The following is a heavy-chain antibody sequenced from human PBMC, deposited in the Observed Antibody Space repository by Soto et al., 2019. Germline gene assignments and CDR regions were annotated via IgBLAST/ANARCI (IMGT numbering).Heavy chain of an antibody. V-gene: IGHV1-3*01. CDR1: GYTFTSYA. J-gene: IGHJ4*02. CDR3: ARSIVLVTALDY. Sequence: ASLKVSCKASGYTFTSYATHWVRQAPGQRLEWMGWINAGNGNTKYSQKFQGRVTITRDTSASTAYMELSSLRSEDTAVYYCARSIVLVTALDYWGQGTLVTVSS. CDR2: INAGNGNT. D-gene: IGHD2-21*02.